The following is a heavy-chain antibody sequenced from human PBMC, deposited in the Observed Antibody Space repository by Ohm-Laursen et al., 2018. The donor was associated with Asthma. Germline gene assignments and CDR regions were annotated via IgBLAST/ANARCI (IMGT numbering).Heavy chain of an antibody. CDR3: ARDGGSTSSGY. J-gene: IGHJ4*02. D-gene: IGHD3-16*01. CDR2: INYSGST. V-gene: IGHV4-31*03. CDR1: GGSISSGGYY. Sequence: TLSLTCTVSGGSISSGGYYWSWIRQHPGKGPEWIGYINYSGSTYYNPSLKSRVTISLDTSKNHFSLKLSSVTAADTAVYYCARDGGSTSSGYWGQGTLVTVSS.